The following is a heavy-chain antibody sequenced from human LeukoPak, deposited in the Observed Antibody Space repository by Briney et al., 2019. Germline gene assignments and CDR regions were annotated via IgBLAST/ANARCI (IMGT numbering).Heavy chain of an antibody. CDR3: ARGGYSSSWYAYYFDY. Sequence: PGGSLRLSCAASGFTFSSYGMHWVRQAPGKGLEWVAVIWYDGSNKYYADSVKGRFTISRDNSKNTLYLQMNSLRAEDTAVYYCARGGYSSSWYAYYFDYWGQGTLVTVSS. D-gene: IGHD6-13*01. J-gene: IGHJ4*02. CDR1: GFTFSSYG. V-gene: IGHV3-33*01. CDR2: IWYDGSNK.